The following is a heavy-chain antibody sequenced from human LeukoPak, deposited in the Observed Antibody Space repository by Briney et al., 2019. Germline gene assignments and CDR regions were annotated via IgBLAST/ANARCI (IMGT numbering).Heavy chain of an antibody. V-gene: IGHV3-15*01. Sequence: KPGGSLRLSCAASGFTFSNAWMSWVRQAPGKGLEWVGRIKSKTDGGTTDYAAPVKGRFTISRDDSKNTLYLQMNSLKTEDTAVYYCTTDRVLVTIFGVVIRGKAFDIWGQGTMVTVSS. CDR2: IKSKTDGGTT. CDR3: TTDRVLVTIFGVVIRGKAFDI. J-gene: IGHJ3*02. CDR1: GFTFSNAW. D-gene: IGHD3-3*01.